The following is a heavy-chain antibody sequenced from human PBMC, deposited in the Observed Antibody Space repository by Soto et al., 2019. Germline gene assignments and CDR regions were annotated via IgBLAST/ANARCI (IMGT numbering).Heavy chain of an antibody. CDR2: INHLETT. Sequence: PSETLSLTCTVSGASITFGGYSWSWIRQTPGKGLEWIGYINHLETTFYNPSFESRLTLSIDRAKNQFSLMLHSMSAADRAVYFCARGGGSGSFDYWGQGILVTVSS. D-gene: IGHD1-26*01. CDR1: GASITFGGYS. J-gene: IGHJ4*02. CDR3: ARGGGSGSFDY. V-gene: IGHV4-30-2*01.